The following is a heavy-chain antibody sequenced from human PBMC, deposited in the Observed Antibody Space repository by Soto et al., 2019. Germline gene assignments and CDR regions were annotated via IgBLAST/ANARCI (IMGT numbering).Heavy chain of an antibody. D-gene: IGHD3-10*01. CDR1: GFTFSSYS. J-gene: IGHJ4*02. CDR3: ARDLDEDGEVFDY. V-gene: IGHV3-21*01. CDR2: ISSSSSYI. Sequence: PGGSLRLSCAASGFTFSSYSMNWVRQAPGKGLEWVSSISSSSSYIYYADSVKGRFTISRDNAKNSLYLQMNSLRAEDTAVYYCARDLDEDGEVFDYWGQGTLVTVSS.